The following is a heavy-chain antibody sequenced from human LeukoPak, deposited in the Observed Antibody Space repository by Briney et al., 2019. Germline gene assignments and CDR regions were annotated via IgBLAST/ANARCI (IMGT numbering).Heavy chain of an antibody. CDR1: GGTFSSYA. CDR2: IIPILGIA. Sequence: SVKVSCKASGGTFSSYAISWVRQAPGQGLEWMGRIIPILGIANYAQKFQGRVTITADKSTSTAYMELSSLRSEDTAVYYCARDPGDYYDSSGYGFDYWGQGTLVTVSS. CDR3: ARDPGDYYDSSGYGFDY. V-gene: IGHV1-69*04. J-gene: IGHJ4*02. D-gene: IGHD3-22*01.